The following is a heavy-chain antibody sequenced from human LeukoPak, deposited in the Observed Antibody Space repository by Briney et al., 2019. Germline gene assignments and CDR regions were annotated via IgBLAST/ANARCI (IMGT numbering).Heavy chain of an antibody. CDR1: GFTFSSYS. V-gene: IGHV3-21*01. J-gene: IGHJ4*02. D-gene: IGHD4-23*01. CDR2: ISSSSSYI. Sequence: GGSLRLSCAASGFTFSSYSMNWVRQAPGKGLEWFSSISSSSSYIYYADSVKGRFTISRDNAKNSLYLQMNSLRAEDTAVYYCARDVPYGGDVGYWGQGTLVTVSS. CDR3: ARDVPYGGDVGY.